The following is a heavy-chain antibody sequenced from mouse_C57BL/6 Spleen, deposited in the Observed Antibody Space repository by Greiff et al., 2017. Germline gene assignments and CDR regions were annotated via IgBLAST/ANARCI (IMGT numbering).Heavy chain of an antibody. CDR3: ARDGNHYFDY. CDR1: GFTFSDYG. J-gene: IGHJ2*01. Sequence: DVKLVESGGGLVKPGGSLKLSCAASGFTFSDYGMHWVRQAPEKGLEWVAYISSGSSTIYYADTVKGRFTISRDNAKNTLFLQMTSLRSEDTAMYYCARDGNHYFDYWGQGTTLTVSS. V-gene: IGHV5-17*01. CDR2: ISSGSSTI. D-gene: IGHD2-1*01.